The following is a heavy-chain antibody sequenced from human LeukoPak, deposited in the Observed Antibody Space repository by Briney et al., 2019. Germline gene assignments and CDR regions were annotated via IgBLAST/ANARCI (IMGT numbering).Heavy chain of an antibody. CDR2: ISGDGGST. D-gene: IGHD3-22*01. CDR3: ASEPSYYDSSGYYLVSPFDY. CDR1: GFTFDDYA. J-gene: IGHJ4*02. Sequence: AGSLRLSCSASGFTFDDYAMHWLRQAPGKGLVWVSLISGDGGSTYYADPVKGRFTISRDNSKNSLSLQMNSLRTEDSAVYYCASEPSYYDSSGYYLVSPFDYWGQGTLVTVSS. V-gene: IGHV3-43*02.